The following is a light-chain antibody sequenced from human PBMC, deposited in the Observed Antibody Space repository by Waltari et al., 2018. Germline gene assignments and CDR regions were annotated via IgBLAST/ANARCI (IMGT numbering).Light chain of an antibody. J-gene: IGKJ2*01. CDR3: QQSYSTPPT. V-gene: IGKV1-39*01. CDR2: AAS. CDR1: QSISTY. Sequence: DIQMTQSPSSLSASVGDTVTITCRPSQSISTYLNWYQHKPGKAPKLLIYAASILQSGVPSRFSGSGSGTDFTLTISSLQPEDFATYYCQQSYSTPPTFGQGTKLEIK.